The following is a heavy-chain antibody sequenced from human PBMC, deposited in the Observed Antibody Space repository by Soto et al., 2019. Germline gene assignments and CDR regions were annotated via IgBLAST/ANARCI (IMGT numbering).Heavy chain of an antibody. CDR2: INAGNGDT. Sequence: ASVKVSCKTSGYSFTNYALHWVRQAPGQGLEWMGWINAGNGDTIYSQKFQGRVTLTRDTSATTAYMELSSLRSEDTAVYYCARLRYSANYYFDYWGQGTLVTVSS. CDR1: GYSFTNYA. CDR3: ARLRYSANYYFDY. V-gene: IGHV1-3*01. D-gene: IGHD5-12*01. J-gene: IGHJ4*02.